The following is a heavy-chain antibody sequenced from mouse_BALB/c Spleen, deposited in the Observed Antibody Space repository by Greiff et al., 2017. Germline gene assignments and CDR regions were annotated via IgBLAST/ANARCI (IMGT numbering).Heavy chain of an antibody. CDR2: ISSGGSYT. V-gene: IGHV5-9-4*01. CDR3: ARLPIYDGYYDAMDY. Sequence: EVKVVESGGGLVKPGGSLKLSCAASGFTFSSYAMSWVRQSPEKRLEWVAEISSGGSYTYYPDTVTGRFTISRDNAKNTLYLEMSSLRSEDTAMYYCARLPIYDGYYDAMDYWGQGTSVTVSS. CDR1: GFTFSSYA. D-gene: IGHD2-3*01. J-gene: IGHJ4*01.